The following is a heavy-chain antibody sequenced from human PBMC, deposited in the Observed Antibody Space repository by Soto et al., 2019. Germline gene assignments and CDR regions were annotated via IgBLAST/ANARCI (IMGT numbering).Heavy chain of an antibody. D-gene: IGHD2-15*01. CDR1: ADTFNNYG. V-gene: IGHV1-69*01. CDR2: VVTLLGSA. CDR3: ASGIAVDRFEF. J-gene: IGHJ4*01. Sequence: EQSGPEVKKPGSSVKVSCKASADTFNNYGFSWVRQAPGQGLECVGGVVTLLGSATYAQKFQGRATISADESASTVYLELTNLQSDDTAIFYCASGIAVDRFEFWGLGTLVIVSS.